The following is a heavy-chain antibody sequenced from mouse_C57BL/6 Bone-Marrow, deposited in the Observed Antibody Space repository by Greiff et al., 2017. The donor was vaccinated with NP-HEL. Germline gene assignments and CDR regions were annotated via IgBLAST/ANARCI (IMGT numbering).Heavy chain of an antibody. J-gene: IGHJ2*01. D-gene: IGHD3-1*01. V-gene: IGHV2-2*01. Sequence: VMLVESGPGLVQPSQCLSITCTVSGFSLTSYGVHWVRQSPGKGLEWLGVIWSGGSTDYNAAFISRLSISKDNSKSQVFFKMNSLQADDTALYYCVCVGALRDYWGQGTTLTVSS. CDR2: IWSGGST. CDR1: GFSLTSYG. CDR3: VCVGALRDY.